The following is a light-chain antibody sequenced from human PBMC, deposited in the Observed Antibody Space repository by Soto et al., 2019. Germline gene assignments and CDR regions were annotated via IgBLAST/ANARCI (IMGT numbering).Light chain of an antibody. J-gene: IGLJ1*01. CDR3: SSYTDRQSYL. V-gene: IGLV2-14*03. CDR2: AVS. Sequence: QSALTQPPSVSGSLGQSVTISCTGTSSDVGAYNHVAWYQQFPGKSPKLMIYAVSDRPPGVSDRFSGSKSGITASLTISGLQTEDEADYYCSSYTDRQSYLFGTGTQLTVL. CDR1: SSDVGAYNH.